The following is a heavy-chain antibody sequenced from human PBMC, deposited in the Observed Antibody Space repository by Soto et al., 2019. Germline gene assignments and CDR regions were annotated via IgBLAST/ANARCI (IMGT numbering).Heavy chain of an antibody. CDR3: ARGGWYLDC. D-gene: IGHD6-19*01. V-gene: IGHV4-59*01. J-gene: IGHJ4*02. Sequence: SETLSLTCTVSGDSISSFYWSWIRQPPGKGLEWIGYFHHSGSTNFNPSLKSRVTMSLDTSKNQFSLKLSSVTAADTAVYFCARGGWYLDCWGQGTLVTVSS. CDR1: GDSISSFY. CDR2: FHHSGST.